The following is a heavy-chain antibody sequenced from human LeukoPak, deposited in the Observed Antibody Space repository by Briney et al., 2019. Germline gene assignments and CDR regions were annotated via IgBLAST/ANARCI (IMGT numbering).Heavy chain of an antibody. D-gene: IGHD5-24*01. V-gene: IGHV4-59*08. Sequence: SETLSLPCTVSGGSISSYYWSWIRQPPGKGLEWIGYIYYSGSTNYNPSLKSRVTTSVDTSKNQFSLKLSSVTAADTAAYYCARDRRRDGYNPGYFDYWGQGTLVTVS. CDR2: IYYSGST. CDR3: ARDRRRDGYNPGYFDY. CDR1: GGSISSYY. J-gene: IGHJ4*02.